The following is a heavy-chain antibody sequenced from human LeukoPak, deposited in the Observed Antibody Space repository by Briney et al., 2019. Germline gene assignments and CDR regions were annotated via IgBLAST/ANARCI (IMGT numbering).Heavy chain of an antibody. J-gene: IGHJ6*03. CDR3: ARAGVELLWFGEAPYYYYMDV. CDR2: ISSSGSTI. V-gene: IGHV3-11*04. Sequence: GGSLRLSCAASGFTFSDYYMSWIGQAPGKGLEWVSYISSSGSTIYYADSVKGRFTISRDNAKNSLYLQMNSLRAEDTAVYYCARAGVELLWFGEAPYYYYMDVWGKGTTVTISS. D-gene: IGHD3-10*01. CDR1: GFTFSDYY.